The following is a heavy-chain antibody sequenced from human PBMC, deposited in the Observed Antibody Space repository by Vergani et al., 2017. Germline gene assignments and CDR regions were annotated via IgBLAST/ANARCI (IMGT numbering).Heavy chain of an antibody. J-gene: IGHJ4*02. D-gene: IGHD2-2*01. CDR1: GFTFSNAW. CDR3: ARARESVVPAADY. V-gene: IGHV3-15*01. Sequence: EVQLVESGGGLVKPGGSLRLSCAASGFTFSNAWMSWVRQAPGKGLEWVGRIKSKTDGGTTDYAAPVKGRFTISRDDSKNTLYLQMNSLRAEDTAVYYCARARESVVPAADYWGQGTLVTVSS. CDR2: IKSKTDGGTT.